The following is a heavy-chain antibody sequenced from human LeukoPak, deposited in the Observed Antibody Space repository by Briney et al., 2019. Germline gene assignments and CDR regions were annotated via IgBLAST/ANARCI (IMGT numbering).Heavy chain of an antibody. CDR3: ARHGQYYDYVWGSYRFGRGFDI. CDR2: INHSGST. V-gene: IGHV4-34*01. D-gene: IGHD3-16*02. CDR1: GGSFSGYY. J-gene: IGHJ3*02. Sequence: PSETLSLTCAVYGGSFSGYYWSWIRQPPGKGLEWIGEINHSGSTNYNPSLKSRVTISVDTSKNQFSLNLSSVTAADTAVYYCARHGQYYDYVWGSYRFGRGFDIWGQGTMVTVSS.